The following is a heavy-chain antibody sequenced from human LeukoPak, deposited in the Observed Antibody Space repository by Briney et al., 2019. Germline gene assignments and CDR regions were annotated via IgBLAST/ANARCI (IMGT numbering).Heavy chain of an antibody. CDR2: IYHSGST. V-gene: IGHV4-4*02. CDR3: ARDGDYGGNSNWFDP. J-gene: IGHJ5*02. CDR1: GGSISSSNW. D-gene: IGHD4-23*01. Sequence: PSGTLSLTCAVSGGSISSSNWWSWVRPPPGKGLEWIGEIYHSGSTNYNPSLKRRVSISLDTSKNQFSLKLSSVTAADTAVYYCARDGDYGGNSNWFDPWGQGALVTVSS.